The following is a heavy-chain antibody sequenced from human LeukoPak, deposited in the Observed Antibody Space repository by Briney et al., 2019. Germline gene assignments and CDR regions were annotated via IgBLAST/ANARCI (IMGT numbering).Heavy chain of an antibody. V-gene: IGHV4-34*01. CDR1: GGSFSGYY. CDR3: VRGPGQRHSSGWYLNCYFDL. D-gene: IGHD6-19*01. J-gene: IGHJ2*01. CDR2: INHSGST. Sequence: SETLSLTCAVYGGSFSGYYWSWSRQPPGKGLEWIGEINHSGSTNYNPSLKSRVTISVDTSKNQFSLKLSSVTAADTAVYYCVRGPGQRHSSGWYLNCYFDLRGRGNRVTVSS.